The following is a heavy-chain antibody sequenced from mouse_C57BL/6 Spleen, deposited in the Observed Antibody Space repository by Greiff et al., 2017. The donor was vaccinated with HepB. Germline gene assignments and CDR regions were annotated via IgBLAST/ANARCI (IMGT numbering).Heavy chain of an antibody. J-gene: IGHJ3*01. V-gene: IGHV5-9-1*02. Sequence: EVKLVESGAGLVKPGGSLKLSCAASGFTFSSYAMSWVRQTPEKRLEWVAYISSGGDYIYYADNVKGRFTISRDNARNTLYLQMSSLTSEDTAMYYCTREDVWFAYWGQGTLVTVSA. CDR2: ISSGGDYI. CDR3: TREDVWFAY. CDR1: GFTFSSYA.